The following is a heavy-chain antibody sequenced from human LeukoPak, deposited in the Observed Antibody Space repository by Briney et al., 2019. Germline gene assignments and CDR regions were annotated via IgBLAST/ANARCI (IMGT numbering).Heavy chain of an antibody. Sequence: GGSLRLSCAASGFTFSGYYMHWVRQAPGKGLEWVSSISDSSSYIFYAGSVEGRFTISRDNSKNTLYLQMNSLRPEDTAVYYCAKDRDLASWGQGTLVTVSS. CDR2: ISDSSSYI. J-gene: IGHJ5*02. V-gene: IGHV3-21*01. CDR1: GFTFSGYY. CDR3: AKDRDLAS.